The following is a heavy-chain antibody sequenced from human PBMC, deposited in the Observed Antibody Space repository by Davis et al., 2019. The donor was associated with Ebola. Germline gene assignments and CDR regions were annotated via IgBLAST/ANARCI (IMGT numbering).Heavy chain of an antibody. D-gene: IGHD3-3*01. CDR2: TSSNGGRT. Sequence: PGGSLRLSCAASGFTFSSYAMHWVRQAPGQGLEYASATSSNGGRTYYADSVKGRFTIARDNSKNTRYLQMGSLRAEDMAVYYCARGIYDFWSGYSGFDYYGMDGWGQGTTVTVSS. CDR3: ARGIYDFWSGYSGFDYYGMDG. J-gene: IGHJ6*02. CDR1: GFTFSSYA. V-gene: IGHV3-64*02.